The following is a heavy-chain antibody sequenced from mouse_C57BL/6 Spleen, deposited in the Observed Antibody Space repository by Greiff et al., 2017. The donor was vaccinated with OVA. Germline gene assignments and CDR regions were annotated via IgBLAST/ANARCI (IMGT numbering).Heavy chain of an antibody. CDR2: IHPNSGST. CDR1: GYTFTSYW. D-gene: IGHD2-5*01. Sequence: QVQLQQPGAELVKPGASVKLSCKASGYTFTSYWMHWVKQRPGQGLEWIGMIHPNSGSTNYNEKFKSKATLTVDKSSSTAYMQLSSLTSEDSAVYYCARPLYYSNYEDAMDYWGQGTSVTVSS. CDR3: ARPLYYSNYEDAMDY. V-gene: IGHV1-64*01. J-gene: IGHJ4*01.